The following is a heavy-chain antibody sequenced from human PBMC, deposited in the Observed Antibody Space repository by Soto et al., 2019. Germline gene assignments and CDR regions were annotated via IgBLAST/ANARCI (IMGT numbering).Heavy chain of an antibody. CDR2: ISYDGSNK. J-gene: IGHJ4*02. V-gene: IGHV3-30*18. Sequence: QVQLVESGGGVVQPGRSLRLSCAASGFTFSSYGMHWVRQAPGKGLEWVAVISYDGSNKYYADSVKGRFTISRDNSKNTLYLQMNSLRAEDTAVYYCANSNILGGMDITGTLALWQFDYWGQGTLVTVSS. D-gene: IGHD1-7*01. CDR3: ANSNILGGMDITGTLALWQFDY. CDR1: GFTFSSYG.